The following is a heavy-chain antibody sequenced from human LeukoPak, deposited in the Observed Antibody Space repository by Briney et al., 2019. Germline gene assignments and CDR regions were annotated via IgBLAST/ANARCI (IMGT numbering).Heavy chain of an antibody. CDR3: ARVYVVLPAAFDY. D-gene: IGHD2-2*01. J-gene: IGHJ4*02. Sequence: PSGTLSLTCTVSGGSISSGGYYWSWIRQPPGKGLEWIGYIYHSGSTYYNPSLKSRVTISVDRSKNQFSLKLSSVTAADTAVYYCARVYVVLPAAFDYWGQGTLVTVSS. V-gene: IGHV4-30-2*01. CDR1: GGSISSGGYY. CDR2: IYHSGST.